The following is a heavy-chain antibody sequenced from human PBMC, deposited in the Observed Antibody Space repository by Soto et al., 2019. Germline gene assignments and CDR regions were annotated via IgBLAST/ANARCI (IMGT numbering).Heavy chain of an antibody. CDR1: GFTFSSYA. D-gene: IGHD6-13*01. J-gene: IGHJ4*02. CDR2: ISSDGGST. CDR3: VKGSWLDIAAAGSLFDY. Sequence: VGSLRLSCSASGFTFSSYAMHWVLQAPGKGLEYVSAISSDGGSTYYADSVKGRFTISRDNSKNTLYLQMSSLRAEDTAVYYCVKGSWLDIAAAGSLFDYWGQGTLVTVSS. V-gene: IGHV3-64D*08.